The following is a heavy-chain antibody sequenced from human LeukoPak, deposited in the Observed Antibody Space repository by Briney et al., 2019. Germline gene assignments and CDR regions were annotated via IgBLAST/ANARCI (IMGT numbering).Heavy chain of an antibody. Sequence: GGSLRLSCVASGFTFNTHGMHWVRQAPGKGLEWVAFIQFGGSKIDYADSVKGRFTISRDNSKNTLYLQMNSLRAEDTAVYYCARAVDIVATPLGYWGQGTLVTVSS. CDR1: GFTFNTHG. CDR2: IQFGGSKI. J-gene: IGHJ4*02. V-gene: IGHV3-30*02. CDR3: ARAVDIVATPLGY. D-gene: IGHD5-12*01.